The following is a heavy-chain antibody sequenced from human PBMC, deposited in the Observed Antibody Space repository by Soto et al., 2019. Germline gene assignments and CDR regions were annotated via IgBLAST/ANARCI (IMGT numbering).Heavy chain of an antibody. CDR1: DGSISTGGYY. CDR2: IFYSGIT. D-gene: IGHD5-12*01. V-gene: IGHV4-31*03. Sequence: SETLSLTCTVSDGSISTGGYYWSWVRQHPGKGLEWIGYIFYSGITYYNPSLKSRVTISVDTSENQFSLKLNSVTAADTTVYYCAGRGYNYIDYWGQGTLVTVSS. J-gene: IGHJ4*02. CDR3: AGRGYNYIDY.